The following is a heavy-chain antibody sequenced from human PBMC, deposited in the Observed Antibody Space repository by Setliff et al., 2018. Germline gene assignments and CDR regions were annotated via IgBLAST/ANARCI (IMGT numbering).Heavy chain of an antibody. Sequence: ASVKVSCKASGYTFTSYGISWVRQAPGQGLDWMGWISAYNGNTNYAQKLQGRVTMTTDTSTSTAYMELRSLRSDDTAVYYCARDLDYQYYYETSGRDAFDIWGLGTMVTVSS. V-gene: IGHV1-18*01. CDR3: ARDLDYQYYYETSGRDAFDI. CDR1: GYTFTSYG. D-gene: IGHD3-22*01. J-gene: IGHJ3*02. CDR2: ISAYNGNT.